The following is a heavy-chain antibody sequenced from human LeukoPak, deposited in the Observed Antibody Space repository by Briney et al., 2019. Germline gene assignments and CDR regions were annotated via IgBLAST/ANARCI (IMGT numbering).Heavy chain of an antibody. Sequence: GGSLRLSCAASGFTFSSYSMNWVRQAPGKGLEWVSSISSSSSYIYYADSVKGRFTISRDNAKNSLHLQMNSLRAEDTAVYYCARDGERDIVVVPAAMGRGYYYGMDVWGKGTTVTVSS. CDR3: ARDGERDIVVVPAAMGRGYYYGMDV. CDR2: ISSSSSYI. D-gene: IGHD2-2*01. J-gene: IGHJ6*04. V-gene: IGHV3-21*01. CDR1: GFTFSSYS.